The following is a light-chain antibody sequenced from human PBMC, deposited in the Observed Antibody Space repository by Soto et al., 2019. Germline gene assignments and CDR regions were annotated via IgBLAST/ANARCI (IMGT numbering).Light chain of an antibody. J-gene: IGKJ4*01. V-gene: IGKV1-39*01. CDR1: QSISSY. Sequence: DIQMTQSPSSLSASVGDRVTITCRASQSISSYLNWYQQKPGKAPKLLIYAASSLQSGVPSRFSGSGSGTDFTLTISSLQPEDVATYFCQKYNSAPLTFGGGTEVEIK. CDR3: QKYNSAPLT. CDR2: AAS.